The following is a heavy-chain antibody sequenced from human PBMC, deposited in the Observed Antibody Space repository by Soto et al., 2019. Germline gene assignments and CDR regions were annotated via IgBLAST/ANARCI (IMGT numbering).Heavy chain of an antibody. CDR2: ISGSGGSS. Sequence: GGSLRLSCAASGFAFSTYAMTWVRQAPGKGLEWVSVISGSGGSSYYAASVKGRFTISRDNSKNTLFLQMNGLRAEDTAVYYCAKVTKRAAAGRYEYYKYGMDVWGQGATVTVSS. CDR1: GFAFSTYA. V-gene: IGHV3-23*01. J-gene: IGHJ6*02. CDR3: AKVTKRAAAGRYEYYKYGMDV. D-gene: IGHD6-13*01.